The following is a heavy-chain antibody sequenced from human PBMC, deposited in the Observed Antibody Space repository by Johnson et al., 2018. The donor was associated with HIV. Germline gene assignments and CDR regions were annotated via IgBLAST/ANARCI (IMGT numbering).Heavy chain of an antibody. J-gene: IGHJ3*02. D-gene: IGHD2-15*01. CDR3: ARGAALPDAFDI. V-gene: IGHV3-11*01. CDR1: GFTFSDYY. CDR2: ISSSGSTI. Sequence: QEQLVESGGGLVKPGVSLRLSCAASGFTFSDYYMSWIRQAPGKGLEWVSYISSSGSTIYYADSVKGRFTISRDNSKNTLYLQMNSLRAEDTAVYYCARGAALPDAFDIWGQGTMVTVSS.